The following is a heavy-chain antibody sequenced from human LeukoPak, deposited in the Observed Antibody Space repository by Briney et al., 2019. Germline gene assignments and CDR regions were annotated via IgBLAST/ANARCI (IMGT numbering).Heavy chain of an antibody. D-gene: IGHD6-13*01. Sequence: GGSLRLSCAASGFTFSSYAMSWVRQAPGKGLEWVSVISGSGDNKYYADSVKGRFTISRDNSKNTLYLQMNSLRVEDMAIYYCAKGRIGYIPGFWGQGTQATVSS. CDR3: AKGRIGYIPGF. CDR2: ISGSGDNK. J-gene: IGHJ4*02. V-gene: IGHV3-23*01. CDR1: GFTFSSYA.